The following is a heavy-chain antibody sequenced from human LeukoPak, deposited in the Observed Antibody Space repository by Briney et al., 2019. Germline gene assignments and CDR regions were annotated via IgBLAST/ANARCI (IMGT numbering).Heavy chain of an antibody. Sequence: GGSLRRSCVASGFTFSTYSMNWVRQAPGKGLEWVSSISSGGTYIHYGDSVRGRFAIARDNAENTLHLQMNSLRADDTAVYYCARGGSYVHYWGQGTLVTVSS. J-gene: IGHJ4*02. CDR1: GFTFSTYS. V-gene: IGHV3-21*01. CDR2: ISSGGTYI. D-gene: IGHD1-26*01. CDR3: ARGGSYVHY.